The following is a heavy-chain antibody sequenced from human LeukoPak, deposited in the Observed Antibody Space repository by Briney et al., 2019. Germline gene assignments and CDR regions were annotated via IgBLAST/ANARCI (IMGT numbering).Heavy chain of an antibody. D-gene: IGHD2-2*01. J-gene: IGHJ4*02. Sequence: GGSLRLSCAGSGFTFGSYWRSWVGQAPGEGVEWVAHIKQDGSEKYYVDGVKGRFTTSRDHAKTSLYLQMNSLRAEDTAVYYCASGEYQLLGDYWGQGTLVTVSS. CDR1: GFTFGSYW. CDR3: ASGEYQLLGDY. V-gene: IGHV3-7*03. CDR2: IKQDGSEK.